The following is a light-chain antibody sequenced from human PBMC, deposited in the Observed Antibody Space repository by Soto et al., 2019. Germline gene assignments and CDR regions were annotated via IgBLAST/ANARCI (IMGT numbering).Light chain of an antibody. J-gene: IGKJ1*01. V-gene: IGKV2-28*01. CDR2: LGS. CDR1: QSLLKRNGYNC. CDR3: MQSLQTPLT. Sequence: DIVMTQSPLSLPVTPGEPASISCRSSQSLLKRNGYNCLEWYLQKPGQSPQLLIYLGSNRASGVPDRVSGSGSGTDFTLKISRVEAEDVGVYFCMQSLQTPLTFGQGTKVEIK.